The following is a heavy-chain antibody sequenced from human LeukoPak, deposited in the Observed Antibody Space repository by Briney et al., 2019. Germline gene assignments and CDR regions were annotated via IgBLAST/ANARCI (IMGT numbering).Heavy chain of an antibody. CDR3: ARGRVGSGWYNLDH. CDR2: IYYSGST. J-gene: IGHJ4*02. V-gene: IGHV4-59*01. CDR1: GGSISSYY. D-gene: IGHD6-19*01. Sequence: SETLSLTCTVSGGSISSYYWSWIRQPPGKGLEWIGYIYYSGSTNYNPSLKSRVTISVDTSKNQFSLKLSSVTAADTAVYYCARGRVGSGWYNLDHWGQGTLVTVSS.